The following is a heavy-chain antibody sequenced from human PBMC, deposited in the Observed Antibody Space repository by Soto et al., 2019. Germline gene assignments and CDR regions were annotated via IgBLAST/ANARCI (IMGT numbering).Heavy chain of an antibody. CDR2: IYYSGST. CDR1: GCYISSYY. CDR3: ASGIAVAEPYFDY. J-gene: IGHJ4*02. D-gene: IGHD6-19*01. V-gene: IGHV4-59*01. Sequence: SETLSLTCTVSGCYISSYYWSWIRQPPGKGLEWIGYIYYSGSTNYNPSLKSRVTISVDTSKNQFSLKLSSVTAADTAVYYCASGIAVAEPYFDYWGQGTLVTVSS.